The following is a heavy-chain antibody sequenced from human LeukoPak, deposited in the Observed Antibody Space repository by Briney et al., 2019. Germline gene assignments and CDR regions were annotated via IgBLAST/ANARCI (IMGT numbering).Heavy chain of an antibody. CDR1: GGSISSSSYY. J-gene: IGHJ5*02. Sequence: SETLSLTCTVSGGSISSSSYYWGWIRQPPGKGLEWIGSIYYSGSTYYNPSLKSRVTISVDTSKNQFSLKLSSVTAADTAVYYCASLSLRNWFDPWGQGTLVTVSS. CDR3: ASLSLRNWFDP. V-gene: IGHV4-39*07. CDR2: IYYSGST. D-gene: IGHD2-21*02.